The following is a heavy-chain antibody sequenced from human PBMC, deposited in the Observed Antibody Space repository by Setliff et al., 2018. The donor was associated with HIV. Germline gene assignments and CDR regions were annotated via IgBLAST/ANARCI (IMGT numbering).Heavy chain of an antibody. CDR3: ARGHLVGFGELRVFDY. V-gene: IGHV3-7*03. CDR1: GFMFNMFW. CDR2: IKHDGSEK. Sequence: PGGSLRLSCKGSGFMFNMFWMSWIRQSPGKGLEWVAHIKHDGSEKYYLDSVEGRFTISRDDSKSIAYLQMNSLKTDDTAVYYCARGHLVGFGELRVFDYWGQGTLVTV. J-gene: IGHJ4*02. D-gene: IGHD3-10*01.